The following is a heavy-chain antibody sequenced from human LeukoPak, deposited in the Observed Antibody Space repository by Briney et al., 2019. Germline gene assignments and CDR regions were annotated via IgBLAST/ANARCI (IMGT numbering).Heavy chain of an antibody. CDR3: ATDRDIVAVPAALGF. Sequence: ASVKVSCKVSGYTLTELSMHWVRQAPGKGLEWMGGFDPEDGETIYAQKFQGRVTMAEDTSTDTAYMELSSLRSEDTAVYYCATDRDIVAVPAALGFWGQGTLVTVSS. J-gene: IGHJ4*02. CDR1: GYTLTELS. V-gene: IGHV1-24*01. CDR2: FDPEDGET. D-gene: IGHD2-2*01.